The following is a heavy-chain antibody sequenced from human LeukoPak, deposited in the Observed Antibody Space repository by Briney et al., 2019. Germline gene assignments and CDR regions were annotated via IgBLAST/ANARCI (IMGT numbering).Heavy chain of an antibody. CDR2: ISSSSSYI. Sequence: GGSLRLSCAASGFTFSSYSMNWVRQAPGKGLEWVSSISSSSSYIYYADSVKGRFTISRDNAKNSLYLQMNSLRAEDTAVYYCARDFGPYYYDSSGYYWGQGTLVTVSS. CDR3: ARDFGPYYYDSSGYY. V-gene: IGHV3-21*01. J-gene: IGHJ4*02. CDR1: GFTFSSYS. D-gene: IGHD3-22*01.